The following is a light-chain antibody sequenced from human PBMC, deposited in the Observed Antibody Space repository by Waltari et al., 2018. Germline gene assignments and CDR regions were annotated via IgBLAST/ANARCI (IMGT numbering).Light chain of an antibody. CDR1: QLGDKY. Sequence: SYDLTQPPSVSVSPGQTATITCSGDQLGDKYVCWYHQKPAQSPVLIIYEDSKRPSGIPERFSGSNSGNTATLTISETKAMDEGDYYCQAWDSLVVFGGGTKLTVL. J-gene: IGLJ2*01. CDR2: EDS. CDR3: QAWDSLVV. V-gene: IGLV3-1*01.